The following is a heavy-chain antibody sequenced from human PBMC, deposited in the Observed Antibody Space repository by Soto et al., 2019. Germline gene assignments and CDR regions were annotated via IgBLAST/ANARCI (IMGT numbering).Heavy chain of an antibody. CDR3: VHRVCAGQQIDY. D-gene: IGHD2-2*01. Sequence: QIALRESGPTLVKPTQTLTLTCTFSGFSLSTTGVGVGWFRQAHGKAPEWLAFIYWNDDKRYNWLLNHRLTIARGTSENQVVLALTDMDPVDTATYFCVHRVCAGQQIDYWGQGTLVTVSS. CDR2: IYWNDDK. CDR1: GFSLSTTGVG. V-gene: IGHV2-5*01. J-gene: IGHJ4*02.